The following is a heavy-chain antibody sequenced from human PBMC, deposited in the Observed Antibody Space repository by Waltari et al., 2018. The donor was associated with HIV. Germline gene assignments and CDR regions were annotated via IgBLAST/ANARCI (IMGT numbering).Heavy chain of an antibody. Sequence: QMQLMQSGPEVKKPGTSVKVSCKASGFTFTSSAVQWVRQARGQRLEWIGWIVVGSGNTDYAQKFKQRVTITRDMSTGTAYMELSSLRSEDTAVYYCAAGQVTMVRGVAVYDYYGMDVWGQGTTVTVSS. CDR1: GFTFTSSA. D-gene: IGHD3-10*01. V-gene: IGHV1-58*01. J-gene: IGHJ6*02. CDR3: AAGQVTMVRGVAVYDYYGMDV. CDR2: IVVGSGNT.